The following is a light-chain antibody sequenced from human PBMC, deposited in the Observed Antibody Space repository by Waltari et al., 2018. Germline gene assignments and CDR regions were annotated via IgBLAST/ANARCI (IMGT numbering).Light chain of an antibody. CDR1: SSNIGAGFA. CDR3: QSYDSSLFVV. CDR2: GKA. J-gene: IGLJ2*01. Sequence: QSVLTQPPSVSGAPGQRVTISCTGSSSNIGAGFAVHWYQQLPGTAPKLHIFGKATGPSGVPDRCSGSKSGTSASRAIAGLQAEDEADYYCQSYDSSLFVVFGGGTKLTVL. V-gene: IGLV1-40*01.